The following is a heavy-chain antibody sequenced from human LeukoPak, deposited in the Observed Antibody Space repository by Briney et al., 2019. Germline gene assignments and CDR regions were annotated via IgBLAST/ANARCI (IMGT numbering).Heavy chain of an antibody. CDR2: IRNKANSYTT. CDR3: ARVRYGGSVDY. Sequence: GGSLRLSCAASGFTFSDHYMDWVRQAPGKGLEWVGRIRNKANSYTTEYAASVKGRFTISRDDSKNSLYLQMNSLKCEDTAVYYCARVRYGGSVDYWGQGTLVTVSS. CDR1: GFTFSDHY. J-gene: IGHJ4*02. V-gene: IGHV3-72*01. D-gene: IGHD3-16*01.